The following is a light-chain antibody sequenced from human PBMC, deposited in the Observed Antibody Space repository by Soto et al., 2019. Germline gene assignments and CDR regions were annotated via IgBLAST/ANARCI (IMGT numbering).Light chain of an antibody. CDR3: QQYGISPWT. CDR2: GAS. V-gene: IGKV3-20*01. J-gene: IGKJ1*01. Sequence: EIVFTQSPGTLSFSPGERATLSCRASQSVSSNYLAWCQQKPGQAPRLLIYGASYRATGIPDRFSGSGSGTDFTLTISRLEPEDFAVYYCQQYGISPWTFGQGTKVDIK. CDR1: QSVSSNY.